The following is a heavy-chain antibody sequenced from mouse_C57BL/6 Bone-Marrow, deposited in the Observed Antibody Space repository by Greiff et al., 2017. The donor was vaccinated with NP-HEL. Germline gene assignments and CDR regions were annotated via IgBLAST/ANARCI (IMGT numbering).Heavy chain of an antibody. D-gene: IGHD4-1*01. CDR2: SRNKANDYTT. CDR3: ARDLLGGRNY. Sequence: EVKLVESGGGLVQSGRSLRLSCATSGFTFSDFYMEWVRQAPGKGLEWIAASRNKANDYTTEYSASVKGRFIVSRDTSQSILYLQMNALRAEDTAIYYCARDLLGGRNYWGQGTSVTVSS. J-gene: IGHJ4*01. CDR1: GFTFSDFY. V-gene: IGHV7-1*01.